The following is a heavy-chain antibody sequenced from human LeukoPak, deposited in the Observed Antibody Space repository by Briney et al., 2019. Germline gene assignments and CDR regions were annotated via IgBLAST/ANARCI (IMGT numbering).Heavy chain of an antibody. CDR3: AELGITMIGGV. V-gene: IGHV3-48*04. Sequence: GGSPRLSCAASGFTFSSYGMNWVRQAPGKGLEGVSYISCSGSTIYYAGSVKGRFTISRDNAKNSLYLQMNSLRAEDTAVYYCAELGITMIGGVWGKGTTVTISS. J-gene: IGHJ6*04. CDR1: GFTFSSYG. CDR2: ISCSGSTI. D-gene: IGHD3-10*02.